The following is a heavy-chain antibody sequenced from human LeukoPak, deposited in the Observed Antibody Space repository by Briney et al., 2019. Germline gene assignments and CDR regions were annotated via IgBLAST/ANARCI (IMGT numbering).Heavy chain of an antibody. CDR1: GGTFSSYA. J-gene: IGHJ4*02. CDR2: IIPILGIA. Sequence: EASVKVSCKASGGTFSSYAIGWVRQAPGQGLEWMGRIIPILGIANYAQKFQGRVTITADKSTSTAYMELSSLRSEDTAVYYCARLGVITLYYFDYWGQGTLVTVSS. CDR3: ARLGVITLYYFDY. V-gene: IGHV1-69*04. D-gene: IGHD3-22*01.